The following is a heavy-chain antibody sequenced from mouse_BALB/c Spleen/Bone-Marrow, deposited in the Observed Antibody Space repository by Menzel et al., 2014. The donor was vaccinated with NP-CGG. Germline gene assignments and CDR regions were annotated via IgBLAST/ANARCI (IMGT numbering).Heavy chain of an antibody. J-gene: IGHJ3*01. Sequence: QVQLQQSGPGLVAPSQSPSITCTVSGFSSTSYGVHRVRQPPGKGLEWLGVIWAGGSTNYNSALMSRLSISKGNSKSQVFLKMNSLQTDDTAMYYCASPIYYDYPLFAYWGQGTLVTVSA. CDR1: GFSSTSYG. D-gene: IGHD2-4*01. CDR3: ASPIYYDYPLFAY. V-gene: IGHV2-9*02. CDR2: IWAGGST.